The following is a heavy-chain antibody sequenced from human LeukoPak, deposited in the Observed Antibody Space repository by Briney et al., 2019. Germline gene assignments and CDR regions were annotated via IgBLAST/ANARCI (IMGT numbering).Heavy chain of an antibody. D-gene: IGHD6-19*01. CDR3: ARARAVAIDY. CDR2: IYYSGST. J-gene: IGHJ4*02. Sequence: PSETLSLTCTVSGGSISSYYWSWIRQPPGKGLGWIGYIYYSGSTNYNPSLKSRVTISVDTSKNQFSLKLSSVTAADTAVYYCARARAVAIDYWGQGTLVTVSS. CDR1: GGSISSYY. V-gene: IGHV4-59*01.